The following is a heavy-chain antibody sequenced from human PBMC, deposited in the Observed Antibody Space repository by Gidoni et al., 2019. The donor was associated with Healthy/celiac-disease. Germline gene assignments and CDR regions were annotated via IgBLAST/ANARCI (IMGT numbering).Heavy chain of an antibody. CDR1: GFTFSSYA. Sequence: QVQLVESGGGVVQPGRSLRLSCAASGFTFSSYAMHWVRQAPGKGLEWVAVISYDGSNKYYADSVKGRFTISRDNSKNTLYLQMNSLRAEDTAVYYCASFYSNFPYYFDYWGQGTLVTVSS. J-gene: IGHJ4*02. CDR2: ISYDGSNK. CDR3: ASFYSNFPYYFDY. V-gene: IGHV3-30*04. D-gene: IGHD4-4*01.